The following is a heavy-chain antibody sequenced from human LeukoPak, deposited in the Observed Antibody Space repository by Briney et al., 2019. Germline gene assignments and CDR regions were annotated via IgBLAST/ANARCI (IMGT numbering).Heavy chain of an antibody. CDR2: IYYSGST. V-gene: IGHV4-39*01. J-gene: IGHJ4*02. CDR1: GGSFSGYY. Sequence: SETLSLTCVVYGGSFSGYYWGWIRQPPGKGLEWLGSIYYSGSTYYNPSLKSRVTISVDTSKNQFSLKLSSVTAADTAVYYCATPFPHYDYVWGSYRYDDYWGQGTLVTVSS. CDR3: ATPFPHYDYVWGSYRYDDY. D-gene: IGHD3-16*02.